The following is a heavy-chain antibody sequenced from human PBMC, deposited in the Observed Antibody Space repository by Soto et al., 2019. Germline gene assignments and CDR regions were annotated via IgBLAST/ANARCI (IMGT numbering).Heavy chain of an antibody. CDR1: GYIFTSYG. D-gene: IGHD4-17*01. CDR2: ISAHNGKT. V-gene: IGHV1-18*01. Sequence: QAHLVQSGPEVKKPGASVKVSRKGSGYIFTSYGIAWVRQAPGQGLEWMGWISAHNGKTEYAQKFQGRGSXTRDTSTSTAYLGLRSFRSDDTALYYCARGRYGDYWGQGALVTVSS. CDR3: ARGRYGDY. J-gene: IGHJ4*02.